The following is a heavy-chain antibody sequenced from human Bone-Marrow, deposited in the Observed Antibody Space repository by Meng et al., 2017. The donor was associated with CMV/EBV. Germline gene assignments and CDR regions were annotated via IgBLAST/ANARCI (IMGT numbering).Heavy chain of an antibody. V-gene: IGHV1-8*03. Sequence: ASVKVSSKASGYTFTSYDINWVRQATGQGLEWMGWMNPNSGNTGCAQKFQGRVNITRNNSKSTAYKELSSLRSDEKAAKYCAKACSSTSSHTERDAFDIWGQGTMVTVSS. CDR3: AKACSSTSSHTERDAFDI. J-gene: IGHJ3*02. CDR1: GYTFTSYD. CDR2: MNPNSGNT. D-gene: IGHD2-2*02.